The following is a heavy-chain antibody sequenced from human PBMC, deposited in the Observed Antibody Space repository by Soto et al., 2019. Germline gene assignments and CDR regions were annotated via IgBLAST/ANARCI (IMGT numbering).Heavy chain of an antibody. CDR3: TKDDYDFWSGYFSF. V-gene: IGHV3-23*01. CDR2: ITASGGEA. CDR1: GFTFSNHA. J-gene: IGHJ4*01. D-gene: IGHD3-3*01. Sequence: PGGSLRLSCAASGFTFSNHAMNWVRQSPGKGLEWVSGITASGGEACYADSVRGRFTISRDNSKNTLSLQMTGLRGEDSARYYCTKDDYDFWSGYFSFWGQGTPVTVSS.